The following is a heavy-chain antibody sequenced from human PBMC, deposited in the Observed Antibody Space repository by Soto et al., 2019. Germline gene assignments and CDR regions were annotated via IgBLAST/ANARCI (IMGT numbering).Heavy chain of an antibody. CDR2: IIPILGIA. CDR3: ARDCSICPSIVVFPSATNPPHYYYYMDV. D-gene: IGHD2-2*01. J-gene: IGHJ6*03. V-gene: IGHV1-69*04. CDR1: GGTFSSYT. Sequence: GASVKVSCKASGGTFSSYTISWVRQAPGQGNERMGRIIPILGIANYAQKFQGRVTITADKSTSTAYMELSSLRSEDTALYYCARDCSICPSIVVFPSATNPPHYYYYMDVWAKGTPVTVSS.